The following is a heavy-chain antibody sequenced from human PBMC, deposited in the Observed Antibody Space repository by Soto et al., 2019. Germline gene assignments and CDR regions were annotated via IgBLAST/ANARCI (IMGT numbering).Heavy chain of an antibody. J-gene: IGHJ4*02. Sequence: PSETLSLTCTVSGGSISSYYWSWIRQPPGKGLEWIGYIYYSGSTNYNPSLKSRVTISVDTSKNPFSLKLSSVTAADTAVYYCARSGIAAAGTAYFDYWGQGTLVTVSS. CDR1: GGSISSYY. V-gene: IGHV4-59*01. CDR2: IYYSGST. CDR3: ARSGIAAAGTAYFDY. D-gene: IGHD6-13*01.